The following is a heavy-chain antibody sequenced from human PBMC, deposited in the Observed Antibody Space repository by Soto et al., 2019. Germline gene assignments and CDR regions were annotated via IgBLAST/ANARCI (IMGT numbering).Heavy chain of an antibody. CDR3: ARDDLEWLLVPFDY. V-gene: IGHV1-69*13. D-gene: IGHD3-3*01. CDR1: GGTFSSYA. Sequence: SVKVSCKASGGTFSSYAISWVRQAPGQGLEWMGGIIPIFGTANYAQKFQGRVTITADESTSTAYMELRSLRSDDTAVYYCARDDLEWLLVPFDYWGQGTLVTVSS. CDR2: IIPIFGTA. J-gene: IGHJ4*02.